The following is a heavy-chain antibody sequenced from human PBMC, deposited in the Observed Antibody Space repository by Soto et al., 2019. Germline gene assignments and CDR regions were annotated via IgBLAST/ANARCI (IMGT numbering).Heavy chain of an antibody. CDR2: FDPEDGET. D-gene: IGHD6-13*01. J-gene: IGHJ6*03. CDR3: ANSFVAAAGNSYYMDV. V-gene: IGHV1-24*01. CDR1: GYTLTELS. Sequence: SSVKVSCKVSGYTLTELSMHWVRQAPGKGLEWMGGFDPEDGETIHAQKFQGRVTMTEDTSTDTAYMELSSLRSEVTAVYYCANSFVAAAGNSYYMDVWGKGTTVTVSS.